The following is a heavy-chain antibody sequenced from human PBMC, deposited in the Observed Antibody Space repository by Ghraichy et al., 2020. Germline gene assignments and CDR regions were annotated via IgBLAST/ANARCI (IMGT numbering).Heavy chain of an antibody. V-gene: IGHV4-34*01. Sequence: SQTLSLTCAVYGGSFSGYYWSWIRQPPGKGLEWIGEINHSGSTNYNPSLKSRVTISVDTSKNQFSLKLSSVTAADTAVYYCARVARVDSGSSPFDIWGQGTMVTVSS. D-gene: IGHD1-26*01. CDR1: GGSFSGYY. CDR3: ARVARVDSGSSPFDI. CDR2: INHSGST. J-gene: IGHJ3*02.